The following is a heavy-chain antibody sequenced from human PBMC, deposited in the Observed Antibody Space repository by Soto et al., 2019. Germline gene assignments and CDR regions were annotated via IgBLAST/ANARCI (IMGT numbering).Heavy chain of an antibody. D-gene: IGHD6-19*01. CDR2: ISGSARST. J-gene: IGHJ3*02. V-gene: IGHV3-23*01. CDR1: GFTFDTYA. Sequence: EVQLLESGGGLVQPGGSLRLSCAAAGFTFDTYAMSWVRQAPGKGLEWVSVISGSARSTYYADSVKGRFTISRDNSKNTLYLQMNSLRAEDTAVYYCAKDAMAVASTSHIDAFDIWGQGTMVTVSS. CDR3: AKDAMAVASTSHIDAFDI.